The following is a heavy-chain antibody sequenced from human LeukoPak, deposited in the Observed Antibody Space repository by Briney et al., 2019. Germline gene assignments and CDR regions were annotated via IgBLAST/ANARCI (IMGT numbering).Heavy chain of an antibody. CDR3: ARDPYSGSYGNYYYFMDV. CDR1: GFTFSSYA. CDR2: ITSGSSYR. Sequence: GGSLRLSCAASGFTFSSYAMSWVRQAPGKGLEWVSSITSGSSYRFYADSVKGRFTISRDNAKNSLYLQMNSLRAEDTAVYYCARDPYSGSYGNYYYFMDVWGKGTTVTISS. D-gene: IGHD1-26*01. V-gene: IGHV3-21*01. J-gene: IGHJ6*03.